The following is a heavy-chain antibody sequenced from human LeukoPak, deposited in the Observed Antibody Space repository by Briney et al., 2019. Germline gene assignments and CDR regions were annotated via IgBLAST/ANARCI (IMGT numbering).Heavy chain of an antibody. Sequence: GGSLRLSCAASGFTFSSYAVSWIRQAPGKGLEWVSTIRPSGDFTYYAESVKGRFTISRDNSKNTLYLQMNSLRAEDTAVYYCAREGAGTPSYYYYYGMDVWGQGTTVTVSS. J-gene: IGHJ6*02. D-gene: IGHD6-13*01. CDR1: GFTFSSYA. V-gene: IGHV3-23*01. CDR2: IRPSGDFT. CDR3: AREGAGTPSYYYYYGMDV.